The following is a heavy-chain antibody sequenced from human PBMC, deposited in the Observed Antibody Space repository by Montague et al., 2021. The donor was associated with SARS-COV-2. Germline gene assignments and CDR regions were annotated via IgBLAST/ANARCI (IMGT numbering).Heavy chain of an antibody. D-gene: IGHD1-1*01. J-gene: IGHJ5*02. V-gene: IGHV4-4*02. Sequence: SETLSLTCAVSGASLASGYWWSWVRQSPGKGLEWIAEIHHTGGSNYNSPLVSRVTIFLDHSKNHLTLTLSSVTAADTAMYYCASHPVWQQLCTWGQGTLVTVSA. CDR3: ASHPVWQQLCT. CDR1: GASLASGYW. CDR2: IHHTGGS.